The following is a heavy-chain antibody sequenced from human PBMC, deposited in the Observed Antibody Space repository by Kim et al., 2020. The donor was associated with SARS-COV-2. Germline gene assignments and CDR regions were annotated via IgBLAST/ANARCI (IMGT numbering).Heavy chain of an antibody. D-gene: IGHD1-1*01. CDR1: GLTFSRYG. CDR2: ILSDGSKN. J-gene: IGHJ4*02. CDR3: AKGGVTTPNDNDY. V-gene: IGHV3-30*18. Sequence: GGSLRLSCAASGLTFSRYGMHWVRQAPGKGLEWVAAILSDGSKNYYADSVKGRFTISRDNTKNTLYLQMNSLRAEDTAVYYCAKGGVTTPNDNDYWGQGTLVTVSS.